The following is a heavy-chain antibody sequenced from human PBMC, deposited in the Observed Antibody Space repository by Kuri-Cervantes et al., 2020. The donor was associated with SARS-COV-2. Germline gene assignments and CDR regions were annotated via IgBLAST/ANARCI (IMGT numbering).Heavy chain of an antibody. CDR3: ARGPGLAWYFDL. J-gene: IGHJ2*01. V-gene: IGHV1-18*01. Sequence: ASVKVSCKASGYTFTSYDINWARQAPGQGLEWMGWISAYNGNTNYAQKLQGRVTMTTDTSTSTAYMELRSLRSEDTAVYYCARGPGLAWYFDLWGRGTLVTVSS. CDR1: GYTFTSYD. CDR2: ISAYNGNT.